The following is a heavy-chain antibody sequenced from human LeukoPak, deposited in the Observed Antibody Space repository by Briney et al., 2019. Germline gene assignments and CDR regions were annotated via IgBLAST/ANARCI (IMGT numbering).Heavy chain of an antibody. Sequence: ASVKVSCKASGYTFTIYYMHWVRQAPGQGLEWMGIINPSGGSTSYAQKFQGRVTMTRDTSTSTVYMELSSLRSEDTAVYYCARSRITGSVYYYYGMDVWGQGTTVTVSS. CDR3: ARSRITGSVYYYYGMDV. D-gene: IGHD1-20*01. CDR2: INPSGGST. V-gene: IGHV1-46*01. CDR1: GYTFTIYY. J-gene: IGHJ6*02.